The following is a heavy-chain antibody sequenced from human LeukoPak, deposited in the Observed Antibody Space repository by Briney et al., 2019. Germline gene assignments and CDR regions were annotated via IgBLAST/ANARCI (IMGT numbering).Heavy chain of an antibody. V-gene: IGHV1-2*02. J-gene: IGHJ4*02. Sequence: ASVKVSCKASGYTFTGYYMHWVRQAPGQGLEWMGWINPNSGGTNYAQKLQGRVTMTTDASTSTAYMELRSLRSDDTAVYYCARDSSGSLPFDYWGQGTLVTVSS. D-gene: IGHD6-19*01. CDR3: ARDSSGSLPFDY. CDR2: INPNSGGT. CDR1: GYTFTGYY.